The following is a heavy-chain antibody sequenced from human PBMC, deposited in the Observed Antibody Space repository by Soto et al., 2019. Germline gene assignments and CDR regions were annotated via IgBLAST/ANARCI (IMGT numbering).Heavy chain of an antibody. CDR2: ISWNSGRI. D-gene: IGHD6-13*01. CDR3: ARWGIAAGDY. CDR1: GFTFDDYA. V-gene: IGHV3-9*01. J-gene: IGHJ4*02. Sequence: PGGSLRLSCAASGFTFDDYAMYWVRQVPGKGLEWVSGISWNSGRIGYADSVKGRFTISRDNSKNTLYLQMNSLRAEDTAVYYCARWGIAAGDYRGQGTLVTVSS.